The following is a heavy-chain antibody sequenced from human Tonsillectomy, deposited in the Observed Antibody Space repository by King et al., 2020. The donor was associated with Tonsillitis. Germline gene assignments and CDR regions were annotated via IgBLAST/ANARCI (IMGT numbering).Heavy chain of an antibody. CDR3: ARDSLYYSDSSGYYLDDGFDI. D-gene: IGHD3-22*01. CDR1: GDSISSYY. V-gene: IGHV4-4*07. Sequence: QLQESGPGLVKPSETLSLTCTVSGDSISSYYWSWIRQPAGKGLEWIGRIYTSETTNYNPSLKSRVTMSVDTSKNQFFLKLTSVTAADTAVYYCARDSLYYSDSSGYYLDDGFDIWGQGTMLTVSS. J-gene: IGHJ3*02. CDR2: IYTSETT.